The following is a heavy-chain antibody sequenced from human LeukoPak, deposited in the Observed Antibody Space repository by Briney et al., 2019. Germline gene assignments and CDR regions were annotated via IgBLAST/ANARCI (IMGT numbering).Heavy chain of an antibody. CDR2: IDWDDGK. V-gene: IGHV2-70*11. CDR3: ARMRRGYSYGHFDY. D-gene: IGHD5-18*01. Sequence: SGPTLVNPTQTLTLTCTFSGFSLSTSGMCVSWIRQPPGKALEWLARIDWDDGKYYSTSLKTRLTISKDTSKNQVVLTMTNMDPVDTATYYCARMRRGYSYGHFDYWGQGTLVTVSS. J-gene: IGHJ4*02. CDR1: GFSLSTSGMC.